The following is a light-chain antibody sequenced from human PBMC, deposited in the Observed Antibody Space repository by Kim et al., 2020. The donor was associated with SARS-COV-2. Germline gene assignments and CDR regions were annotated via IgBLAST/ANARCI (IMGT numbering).Light chain of an antibody. CDR3: QQYGSSPRT. Sequence: SPRERATASIKSSHSVSRSNLAWYQQKPGQAPRLLIYGAASRATGIPARFSGSGSGTDFTLTISRLEPEDFAVYYCQQYGSSPRTFGQGTKVDIK. CDR1: HSVSRSN. CDR2: GAA. V-gene: IGKV3-20*01. J-gene: IGKJ1*01.